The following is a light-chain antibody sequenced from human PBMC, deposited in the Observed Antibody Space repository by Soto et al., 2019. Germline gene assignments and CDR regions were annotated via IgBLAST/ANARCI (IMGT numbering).Light chain of an antibody. CDR3: QQYSRSSWT. J-gene: IGKJ1*01. Sequence: DMQMTQSPSTLSASVGARITINCRASHSIGDWLAWYQQKLGKAPKLLIYDASILQCGVPSRFSGSGSGTEFTLTISSLQPDDLATYYCQQYSRSSWTFGQGTKVDIK. CDR2: DAS. V-gene: IGKV1-5*01. CDR1: HSIGDW.